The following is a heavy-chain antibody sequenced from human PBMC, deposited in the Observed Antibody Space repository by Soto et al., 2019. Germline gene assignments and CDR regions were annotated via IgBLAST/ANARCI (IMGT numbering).Heavy chain of an antibody. D-gene: IGHD3-3*01. CDR3: ARSYYDFWSGYYTDTGPFDY. CDR1: GFTFSSYA. Sequence: GGSLRLSCAASGFTFSSYAMHWVRQAPGKGLEWVAVISYDGSNKYYADSVKGRFTISRDNSKNTLYLQMNSLRAEDTAVYHCARSYYDFWSGYYTDTGPFDYWGQGTLVTVSS. CDR2: ISYDGSNK. J-gene: IGHJ4*02. V-gene: IGHV3-30-3*01.